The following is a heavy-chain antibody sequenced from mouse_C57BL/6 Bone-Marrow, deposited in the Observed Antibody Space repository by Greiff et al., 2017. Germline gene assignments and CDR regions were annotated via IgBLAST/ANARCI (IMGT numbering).Heavy chain of an antibody. CDR3: ARDYYGSRGDWYFDV. CDR1: DSEVFPIAY. CDR2: ILPSIGRT. V-gene: IGHV15-2*01. Sequence: QVHVKQSGSELRSPGSSVKLSCKDFDSEVFPIAYMSWVRQKPGHGFEWIGGILPSIGRTIYGEKFEDKATLDADTLSNTAYLELNSLTSEDSAIYYCARDYYGSRGDWYFDVWGTGTTVTVSS. D-gene: IGHD1-1*01. J-gene: IGHJ1*03.